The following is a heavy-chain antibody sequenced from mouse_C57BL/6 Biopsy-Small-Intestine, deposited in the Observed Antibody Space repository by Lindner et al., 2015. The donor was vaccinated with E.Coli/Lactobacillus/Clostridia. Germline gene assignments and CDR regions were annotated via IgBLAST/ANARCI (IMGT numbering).Heavy chain of an antibody. CDR2: IDPANGNS. CDR1: GFNIKDDY. V-gene: IGHV14-4*01. D-gene: IGHD2-14*01. CDR3: TRSDSRYDEGY. J-gene: IGHJ2*01. Sequence: VQLQESGAELVRPGASVKLSCTASGFNIKDDYMHWVKQRPEQGLEWIGRIDPANGNSKYAPKFQDKATITADTSSNTAYLLLSSLTSEDTAVYYCTRSDSRYDEGYWGQGTTLTVSS.